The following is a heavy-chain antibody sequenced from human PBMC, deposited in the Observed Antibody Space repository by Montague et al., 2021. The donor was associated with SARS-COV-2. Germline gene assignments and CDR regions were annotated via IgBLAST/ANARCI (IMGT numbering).Heavy chain of an antibody. CDR2: ISYDGSNK. V-gene: IGHV3-30*04. D-gene: IGHD6-13*01. CDR1: GFTFSSYA. CDR3: ARPALESYSKSWYLDY. J-gene: IGHJ4*02. Sequence: SLRLSCAVSGFTFSSYAMHWVRQAPGKGLEWVAVISYDGSNKYYADSVKGRFTISRDNSKNTLYLQMNRLRAEDTAVYYCARPALESYSKSWYLDYWGQGTPVTVSS.